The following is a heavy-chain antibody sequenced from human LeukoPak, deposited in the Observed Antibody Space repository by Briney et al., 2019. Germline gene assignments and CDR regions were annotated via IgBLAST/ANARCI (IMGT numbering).Heavy chain of an antibody. CDR1: GFTFSSYA. CDR3: ARGDDIGKHPTRAFYFDN. V-gene: IGHV3-23*01. D-gene: IGHD3-10*01. Sequence: GGSLRLSCAASGFTFSSYAMSWVRQAPGRGLEWVSAISGSGGSTYYADSVKGRFTISRDNSKNTLYLQMNSLRAEDTAVYYCARGDDIGKHPTRAFYFDNWGQGTLVTVSS. CDR2: ISGSGGST. J-gene: IGHJ4*02.